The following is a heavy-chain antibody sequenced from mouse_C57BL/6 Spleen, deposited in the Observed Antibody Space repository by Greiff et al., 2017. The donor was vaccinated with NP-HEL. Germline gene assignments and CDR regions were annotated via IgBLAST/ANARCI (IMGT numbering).Heavy chain of an antibody. CDR3: ARDRGLLEGFAY. CDR1: GFTFSSYA. V-gene: IGHV5-4*01. D-gene: IGHD1-1*01. Sequence: EVQVVESGGGLVKPGGSLKLSCAASGFTFSSYAMSWVRQTPEKRLEWVATISDGGSYTYYPDNVKGRFTISRDNAKNNLYLQMSHLKSEDTAMYYCARDRGLLEGFAYWGQGTLVTVSA. CDR2: ISDGGSYT. J-gene: IGHJ3*01.